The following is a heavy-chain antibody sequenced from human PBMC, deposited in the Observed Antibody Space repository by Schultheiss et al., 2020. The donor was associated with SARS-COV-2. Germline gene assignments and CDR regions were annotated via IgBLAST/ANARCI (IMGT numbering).Heavy chain of an antibody. D-gene: IGHD5-18*01. V-gene: IGHV1-69*05. CDR3: ARDGQIQLWSDY. Sequence: SVKVSCKASGGTFSSYAISWVRQAPGQGLEWMGGIIPIFGTANYAQKFQGRVTMTTDTSTSTAYMELRSLRSDDTAVYYCARDGQIQLWSDYWGQGTLVTVSS. CDR2: IIPIFGTA. CDR1: GGTFSSYA. J-gene: IGHJ4*02.